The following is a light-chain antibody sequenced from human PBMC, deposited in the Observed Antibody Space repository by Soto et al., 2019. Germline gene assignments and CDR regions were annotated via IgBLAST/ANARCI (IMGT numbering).Light chain of an antibody. CDR3: QQYYSFPVT. Sequence: VIWLTQSPSLVSSSTGDRVTITCRTSPDIGTNLAWYQQRPGKAPELLIYTASNLQSGVPSRFSGSGAGTDFTLTISTLQSEDSATYYCQQYYSFPVTLGGGTKVEI. V-gene: IGKV1D-8*03. J-gene: IGKJ4*01. CDR1: PDIGTN. CDR2: TAS.